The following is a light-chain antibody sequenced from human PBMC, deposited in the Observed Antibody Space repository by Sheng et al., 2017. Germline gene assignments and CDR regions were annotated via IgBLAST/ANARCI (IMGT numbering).Light chain of an antibody. CDR3: QQARSLPLT. CDR1: QGIDNW. J-gene: IGKJ4*01. Sequence: DIQMTQSPSSVSASVGDRVTITCRASQGIDNWLAWYQQKPGNVPKLLIYAASSLRSGVPSRFSGTKSGTDFTLTISSLQPEDFATYFCQQARSLPLTFGGGTKVEIK. V-gene: IGKV1-12*01. CDR2: AAS.